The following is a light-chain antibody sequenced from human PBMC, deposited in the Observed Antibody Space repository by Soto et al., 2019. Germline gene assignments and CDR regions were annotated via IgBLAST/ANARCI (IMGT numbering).Light chain of an antibody. J-gene: IGLJ2*01. V-gene: IGLV1-44*01. CDR1: NSNIGSNT. CDR2: DNN. Sequence: QSVLTQPPSASGTPGQRVTISCSGSNSNIGSNTVNWYQQLPGTAPKPLIYDNNKRPSGVPGRFSDSKSGTSASLAISGIQSEDESHYDCASWDDRQNGVVFGGGTKLTVL. CDR3: ASWDDRQNGVV.